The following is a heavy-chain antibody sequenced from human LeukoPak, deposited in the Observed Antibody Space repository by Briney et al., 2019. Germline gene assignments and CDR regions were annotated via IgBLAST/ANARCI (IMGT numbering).Heavy chain of an antibody. J-gene: IGHJ4*02. CDR3: ARSDCSSNSCYFVFDA. V-gene: IGHV3-33*01. Sequence: GTSLRLSCAASGFTFRSYGMHWVRQAPGKGLDWVAGVYYDGNTQYYADSVKGRYTISRDNSKNMLYLQMNSLRAEDTAVYYCARSDCSSNSCYFVFDAWGQGTLVTVSS. CDR2: VYYDGNTQ. D-gene: IGHD2-2*01. CDR1: GFTFRSYG.